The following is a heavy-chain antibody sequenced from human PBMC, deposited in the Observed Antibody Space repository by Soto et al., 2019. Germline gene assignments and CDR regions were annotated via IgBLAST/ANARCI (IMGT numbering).Heavy chain of an antibody. CDR3: QVSMVRELGGMDV. V-gene: IGHV1-69*02. J-gene: IGHJ6*02. Sequence: QVQLVQSGAEVKKPGSSVKVSCKASGGTFSSYTISWVRQAPGQGLEWMGRIIPILGIANYAQKFQGRVTITADKSTSSAYMELSSLRSEDTAVYYCQVSMVRELGGMDVWGQGTTVTVSS. CDR2: IIPILGIA. D-gene: IGHD3-10*01. CDR1: GGTFSSYT.